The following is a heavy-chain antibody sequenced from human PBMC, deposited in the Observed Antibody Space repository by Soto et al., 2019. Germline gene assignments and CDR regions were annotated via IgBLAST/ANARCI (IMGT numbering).Heavy chain of an antibody. CDR2: INAGNGNT. Sequence: QVQLVQSGAEVKKPGASLKVSCKASGYTFTSYAMHWVRQAPGKRLEWMGWINAGNGNTKYSQKFQGRVTITRDTPASPAYRELSSLRSEDTAVYYCARGVSVLLVAAEYYCDYWGQGSLVTVSS. CDR1: GYTFTSYA. V-gene: IGHV1-3*01. CDR3: ARGVSVLLVAAEYYCDY. D-gene: IGHD6-13*01. J-gene: IGHJ4*02.